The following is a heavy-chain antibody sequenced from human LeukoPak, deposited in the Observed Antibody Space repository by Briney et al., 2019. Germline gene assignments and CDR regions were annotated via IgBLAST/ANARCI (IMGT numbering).Heavy chain of an antibody. Sequence: PGGSLRLSCVVSGFTVSSNYMSWVRQAPGKGLEWVSVIYSGGSTYYADSVKGRFTISRDNSKNTLYLQMNSLRAEDTAVYYCARRSIAAFDAFDIWGPGTMVTVSS. J-gene: IGHJ3*02. V-gene: IGHV3-66*04. D-gene: IGHD6-6*01. CDR1: GFTVSSNY. CDR2: IYSGGST. CDR3: ARRSIAAFDAFDI.